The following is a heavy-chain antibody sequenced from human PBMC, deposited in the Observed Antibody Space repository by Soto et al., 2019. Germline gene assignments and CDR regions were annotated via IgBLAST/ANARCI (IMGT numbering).Heavy chain of an antibody. Sequence: EVQVVESGGGLVKPGGSLRLSCAASGFTFSSYSMNWVRQAPGKGLEWVSSISSSSSYIYYADSVKGRFTISRDNAKNSLYLQMNSLRAEDTAVYYCARVGTMVRGVIPKWFDPWGQGTLVTVSS. CDR1: GFTFSSYS. D-gene: IGHD3-10*01. CDR2: ISSSSSYI. V-gene: IGHV3-21*01. J-gene: IGHJ5*02. CDR3: ARVGTMVRGVIPKWFDP.